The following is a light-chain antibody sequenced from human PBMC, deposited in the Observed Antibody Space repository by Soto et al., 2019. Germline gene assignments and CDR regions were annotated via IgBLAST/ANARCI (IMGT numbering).Light chain of an antibody. V-gene: IGKV3-20*01. Sequence: EIVLTQSPGTLSLSPGERATLSCRSSQSVSSRYLAWYQQKVGQAPRLLIYGASSRDSGIPDRFSGSGSGTDFTLTISRLEPEDFAVYYCQYFGSSPPITVGPGTKVDIK. CDR1: QSVSSRY. CDR2: GAS. CDR3: QYFGSSPPIT. J-gene: IGKJ3*01.